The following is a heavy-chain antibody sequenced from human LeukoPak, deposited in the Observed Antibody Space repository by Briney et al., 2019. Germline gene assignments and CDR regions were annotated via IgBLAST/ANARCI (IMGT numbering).Heavy chain of an antibody. CDR1: GCSFNNYY. CDR3: ARNSNFVGATNNDAFDI. CDR2: IFYTGTT. J-gene: IGHJ3*02. D-gene: IGHD1-26*01. Sequence: SETLSLTCTVSGCSFNNYYWSWLRQPPGKGLEWIAYIFYTGTTNYNPSLKSRVSISVDTSKNRFSLKLTSVTAADTAMYSCARNSNFVGATNNDAFDIWGQGTFLTVSS. V-gene: IGHV4-59*01.